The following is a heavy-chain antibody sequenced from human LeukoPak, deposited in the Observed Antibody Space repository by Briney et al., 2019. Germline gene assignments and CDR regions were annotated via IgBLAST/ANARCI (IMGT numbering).Heavy chain of an antibody. J-gene: IGHJ5*02. V-gene: IGHV1-69*13. CDR1: GYTFTSYA. CDR3: AREEGYSYGIWSPNWFDP. D-gene: IGHD5-18*01. CDR2: IIPIFGTA. Sequence: ASVKVSCKASGYTFTSYAISWVRQAPGQGLEWMGGIIPIFGTANYAQKFQGRVTITADESTSTAYMELSSLRSEDTAVYYYAREEGYSYGIWSPNWFDPWGQGTLVTVSS.